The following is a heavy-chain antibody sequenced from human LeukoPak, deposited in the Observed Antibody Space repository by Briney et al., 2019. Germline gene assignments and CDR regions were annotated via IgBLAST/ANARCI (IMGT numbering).Heavy chain of an antibody. J-gene: IGHJ4*02. CDR2: ISSSGSYI. Sequence: GGSLRLSCAASGFTFSSYSMNWVRQAPGKGLEWVSSISSSGSYIYYADSVKGRFTISRDNAKNSLYLQMNSLRAEDTAVYYCARAQHTRYSYGYSFDYRGQGTLVTVSS. V-gene: IGHV3-21*01. CDR3: ARAQHTRYSYGYSFDY. CDR1: GFTFSSYS. D-gene: IGHD5-18*01.